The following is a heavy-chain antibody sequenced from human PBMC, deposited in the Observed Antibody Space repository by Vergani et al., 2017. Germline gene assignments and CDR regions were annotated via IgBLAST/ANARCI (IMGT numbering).Heavy chain of an antibody. Sequence: EVQLVESGGGLVKPGGSLRLSCAASGFSFSSYSMNWVRQAPGKGLEWVASISGSSSYVFYRDSVEGRFTITRDNAKKSVYLQMNSLRAEDTVLYYCVKDIAASGNYWYFDLWGRGTLVTVSS. CDR3: VKDIAASGNYWYFDL. CDR2: ISGSSSYV. V-gene: IGHV3-21*02. D-gene: IGHD6-13*01. CDR1: GFSFSSYS. J-gene: IGHJ2*01.